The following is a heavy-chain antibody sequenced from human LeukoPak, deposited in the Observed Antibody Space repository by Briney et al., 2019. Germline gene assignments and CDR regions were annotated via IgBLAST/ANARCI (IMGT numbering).Heavy chain of an antibody. CDR1: GFTFSSYG. D-gene: IGHD2-21*02. V-gene: IGHV3-30*02. CDR2: IRYDGSNK. J-gene: IGHJ1*01. CDR3: ARGNYYCGGDCYTAEYFQH. Sequence: GGSLRLSRAASGFTFSSYGMHWVRQAPGKGLEWVAFIRYDGSNKYYADSVKGRFTISRDNAKNSLYLQMNSLRAEDTAVYYCARGNYYCGGDCYTAEYFQHWGQGTLVTVSS.